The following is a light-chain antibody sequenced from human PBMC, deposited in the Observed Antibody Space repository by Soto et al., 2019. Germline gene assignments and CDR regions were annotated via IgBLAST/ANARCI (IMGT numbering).Light chain of an antibody. CDR1: QSVSSSY. V-gene: IGKV3-20*01. CDR3: QQCGSSPP. Sequence: EIVLTQSPGTLSLSPGERATLSCRASQSVSSSYLAWYQQKPGQAPRLLIYDTSSRATGIPDRFSGSGSGTDFTLAISRLEPEDFAVYYCQQCGSSPPFGQGTKVDIK. CDR2: DTS. J-gene: IGKJ1*01.